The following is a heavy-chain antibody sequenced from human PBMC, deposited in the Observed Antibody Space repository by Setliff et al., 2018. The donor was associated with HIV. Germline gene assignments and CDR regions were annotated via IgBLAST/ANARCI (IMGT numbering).Heavy chain of an antibody. CDR1: GFSFSSHV. Sequence: GGSLRLSCAASGFSFSSHVMTWARQAPGKGLEWVSSITGSGTNTYYTDSVRGRFTLSRDNSKNTLFLQLNTLRPEDTAVYYCASARIPTGGTSTSLDYWGQGALVTVSS. D-gene: IGHD1-1*01. CDR2: ITGSGTNT. J-gene: IGHJ4*02. V-gene: IGHV3-23*01. CDR3: ASARIPTGGTSTSLDY.